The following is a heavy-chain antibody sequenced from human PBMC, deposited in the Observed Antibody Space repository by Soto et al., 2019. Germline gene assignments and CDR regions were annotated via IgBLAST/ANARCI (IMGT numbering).Heavy chain of an antibody. CDR2: IYYSGST. CDR1: GGSISSGDYY. Sequence: NPSETLSLTCTVSGGSISSGDYYWSWIRQPPGKGLEWIGYIYYSGSTYYNTSLKSRVTISVDTSKNQFSLKLSSVTAADTAVYYCAAGGGSSWTNNNWFDPWGQGTLVTVSS. V-gene: IGHV4-30-4*01. J-gene: IGHJ5*02. CDR3: AAGGGSSWTNNNWFDP. D-gene: IGHD6-13*01.